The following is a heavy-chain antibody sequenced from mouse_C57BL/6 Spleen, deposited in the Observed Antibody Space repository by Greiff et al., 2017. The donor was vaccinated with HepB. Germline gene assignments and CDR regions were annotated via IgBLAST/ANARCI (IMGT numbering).Heavy chain of an antibody. V-gene: IGHV2-9-1*01. D-gene: IGHD2-4*01. Sequence: VMLVESGPGLVAPSQSLSITCTVSGFSLTSYAISWVRQPPGKGLEWLGVIWTGGGTNYNSALKSRLSISKDNSKSQVFLKMNSLQTDDTARYYCARNPSYDYDRFWYFDVWGTGTTVTVSS. CDR1: GFSLTSYA. CDR3: ARNPSYDYDRFWYFDV. J-gene: IGHJ1*03. CDR2: IWTGGGT.